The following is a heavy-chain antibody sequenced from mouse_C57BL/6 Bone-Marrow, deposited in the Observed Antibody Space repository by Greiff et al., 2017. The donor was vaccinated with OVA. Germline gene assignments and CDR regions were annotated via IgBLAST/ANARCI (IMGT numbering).Heavy chain of an antibody. V-gene: IGHV1-81*01. Sequence: VMLVESGAELARPGASVKLSCKASGYTFTSYGISWVKQRTGQGLEWIGEIYPRSGNTYYNEKFKGKATLTADKSSSTAYMELRSLTSEDSAVYFCARRRPYFDYWGQGTTLTVSS. CDR1: GYTFTSYG. J-gene: IGHJ2*01. CDR2: IYPRSGNT. CDR3: ARRRPYFDY.